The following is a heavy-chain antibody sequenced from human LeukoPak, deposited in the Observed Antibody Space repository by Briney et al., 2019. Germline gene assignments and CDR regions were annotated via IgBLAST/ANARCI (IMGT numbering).Heavy chain of an antibody. D-gene: IGHD1-26*01. J-gene: IGHJ4*02. CDR3: GRAASGSYISIDY. V-gene: IGHV4-59*01. CDR2: IYYSGST. CDR1: GGSISSYY. Sequence: SETLSLTCTVSGGSISSYYWSWIRQPPGKGLEWIGYIYYSGSTNYNPSLKSRVTISVDTSKNQFSLKLSSVTAADTAVYYCGRAASGSYISIDYWGQGTLVTVSS.